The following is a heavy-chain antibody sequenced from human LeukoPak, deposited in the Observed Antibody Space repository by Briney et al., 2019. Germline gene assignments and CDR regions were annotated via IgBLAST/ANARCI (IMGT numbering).Heavy chain of an antibody. D-gene: IGHD7-27*01. CDR2: IYYSGST. CDR3: AKDFSPLGKTGHYFDY. CDR1: GVSISSGGYY. V-gene: IGHV4-31*03. Sequence: SQTLSLTCTVSGVSISSGGYYWSWIRQHPGKGLEWIGYIYYSGSTYYNPSLKSRVTISVDTSKNQFSLKLSSVTAADTAVYYCAKDFSPLGKTGHYFDYWGQGTLVTVSS. J-gene: IGHJ4*02.